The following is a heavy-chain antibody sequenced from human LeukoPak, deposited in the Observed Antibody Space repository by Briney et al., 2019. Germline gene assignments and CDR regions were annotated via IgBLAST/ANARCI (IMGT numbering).Heavy chain of an antibody. CDR2: ISGSGGST. Sequence: GGSLRLSCAASGFTFSSYAMSWVRQAPGKGLEWVSAISGSGGSTYYADSVKGRFTISRDNSKNTLYLQMNSLRAEDTAVYYCARDRFYCSSTSCPRRWFDPWGQGTLVTVS. D-gene: IGHD2-2*01. J-gene: IGHJ5*02. V-gene: IGHV3-23*01. CDR1: GFTFSSYA. CDR3: ARDRFYCSSTSCPRRWFDP.